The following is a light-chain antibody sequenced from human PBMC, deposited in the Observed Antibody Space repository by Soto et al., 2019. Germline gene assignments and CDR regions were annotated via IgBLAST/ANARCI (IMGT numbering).Light chain of an antibody. CDR1: QSVSNN. CDR3: QQYNNWPLL. Sequence: EIVMTQSPATLSVSPGERATLSCRASQSVSNNLAWYQQKPGQAPRLLIYGASTRATGIPARFSGSGSGTEFTLTISSLQSADFAVYYCQQYNNWPLLFGGGTKVEIK. V-gene: IGKV3-15*01. J-gene: IGKJ4*01. CDR2: GAS.